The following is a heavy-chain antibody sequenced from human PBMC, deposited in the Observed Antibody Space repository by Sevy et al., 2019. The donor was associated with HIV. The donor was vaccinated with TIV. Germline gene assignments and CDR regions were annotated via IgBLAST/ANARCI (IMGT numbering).Heavy chain of an antibody. CDR3: VRADPDQHFDA. Sequence: ASVKVSCKASGDTFPNNYIHWVRQAPGQGLEWMGMVAPRAGNTTYAQKVQGRVTMNRDTSTSIRYMDLSSLRSEDTAVYYCVRADPDQHFDAWGQGTLVTVSS. CDR1: GDTFPNNY. J-gene: IGHJ4*02. CDR2: VAPRAGNT. V-gene: IGHV1-46*01.